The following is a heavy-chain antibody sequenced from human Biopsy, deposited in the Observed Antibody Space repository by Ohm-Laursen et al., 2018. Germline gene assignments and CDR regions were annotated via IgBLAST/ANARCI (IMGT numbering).Heavy chain of an antibody. J-gene: IGHJ6*02. CDR1: GFTFRTYG. V-gene: IGHV3-30*18. CDR2: ISYDQITK. CDR3: AKDLSVYYYYGIDV. Sequence: SLRLSCAASGFTFRTYGMHWVRLAPGEGLEWVAVISYDQITKHYADSVRGRFTISRDNSKDTLYLQVNSLRAEDTAVYYCAKDLSVYYYYGIDVWGQGTTVTVSS. D-gene: IGHD5/OR15-5a*01.